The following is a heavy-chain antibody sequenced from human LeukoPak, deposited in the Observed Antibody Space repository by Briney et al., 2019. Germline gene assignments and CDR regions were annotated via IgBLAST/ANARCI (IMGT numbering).Heavy chain of an antibody. CDR1: GGSFSGYY. CDR3: AKRGSGFYYYYYYMDV. Sequence: PSETLSLTCAVYGGSFSGYYWSWIRQPPGKGLEWIGEINHSGSTNHNPSLKSRVTISVDTSKNQFSLKLSSVTAADTAVYYCAKRGSGFYYYYYYMDVWGKGTTVTVSS. V-gene: IGHV4-34*01. D-gene: IGHD3-10*01. J-gene: IGHJ6*03. CDR2: INHSGST.